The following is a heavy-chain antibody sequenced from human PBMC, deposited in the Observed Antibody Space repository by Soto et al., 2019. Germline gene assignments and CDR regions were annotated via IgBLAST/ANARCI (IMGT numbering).Heavy chain of an antibody. V-gene: IGHV4-34*01. CDR2: ANDNGRN. CDR3: ARGGGSDWQFAFDF. Sequence: ETLSPTCAVDGGSFSGYFWNWIRPTPRKGLGWIGKANDNGRNNYNPSLKRRVTISLDMSKNQLYLKLRSVTAADTAVYYCARGGGSDWQFAFDFWGQGTMVTVSS. J-gene: IGHJ3*01. D-gene: IGHD6-19*01. CDR1: GGSFSGYF.